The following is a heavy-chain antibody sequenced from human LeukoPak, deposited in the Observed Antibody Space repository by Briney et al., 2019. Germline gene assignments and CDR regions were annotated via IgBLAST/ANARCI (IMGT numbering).Heavy chain of an antibody. CDR3: ARLYYDSSGYYCLVP. CDR1: GCTVSSNY. CDR2: IYSGGST. V-gene: IGHV3-53*01. Sequence: GGSLRLSCAASGCTVSSNYMSWVRQAPGKGLEWVSVIYSGGSTYYADSVKGRFTISRDNSKNTLYLQMNSLRAEDTAVYYCARLYYDSSGYYCLVPWGQGTLVTVSS. D-gene: IGHD3-22*01. J-gene: IGHJ5*02.